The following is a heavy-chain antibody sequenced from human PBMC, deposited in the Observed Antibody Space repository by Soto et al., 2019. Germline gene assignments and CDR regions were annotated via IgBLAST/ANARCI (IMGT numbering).Heavy chain of an antibody. CDR1: GFTFSTYS. J-gene: IGHJ6*02. CDR2: ISNNGGTA. CDR3: VKGDYQYYYYLLVMGV. V-gene: IGHV3-64D*08. Sequence: EVQLVESGGGLVQPGGSLRVSCSASGFTFSTYSMHWVRQAPGKGLELVSAISNNGGTAYYSDSVKGRFTSSRDDSKNTLYLLMTSLRTEDTAVYYWVKGDYQYYYYLLVMGVWGQGTTVTVSS. D-gene: IGHD4-17*01.